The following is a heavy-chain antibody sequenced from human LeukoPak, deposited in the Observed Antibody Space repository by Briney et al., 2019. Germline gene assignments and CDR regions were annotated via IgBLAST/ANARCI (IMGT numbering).Heavy chain of an antibody. CDR1: GGSFSGYY. CDR2: INHSGST. CDR3: ARSPKRYSSGWYSDY. D-gene: IGHD6-19*01. Sequence: SETLSLTCAVYGGSFSGYYWSWIRQPPGKGLEWIGKINHSGSTNYNPSLKSRVTVSVDTSKNQLSLKLRSVTAADTAVYYCARSPKRYSSGWYSDYWGQGTLVTVSS. V-gene: IGHV4-34*01. J-gene: IGHJ4*02.